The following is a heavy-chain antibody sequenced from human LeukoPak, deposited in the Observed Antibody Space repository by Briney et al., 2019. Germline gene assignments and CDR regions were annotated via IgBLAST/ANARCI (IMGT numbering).Heavy chain of an antibody. CDR2: TSAYNGNT. V-gene: IGHV1-18*01. CDR3: ARCLGVTPEDYYYYYYGMDV. J-gene: IGHJ6*02. D-gene: IGHD3-3*01. Sequence: ASVKVSCKASGYTFTSYGISWVRQAPGQGLEWMGWTSAYNGNTNYAQKLQGRVTMTTDTSTSTAYMELRSLRSDDTAVYYCARCLGVTPEDYYYYYYGMDVWGQGTTVTVSS. CDR1: GYTFTSYG.